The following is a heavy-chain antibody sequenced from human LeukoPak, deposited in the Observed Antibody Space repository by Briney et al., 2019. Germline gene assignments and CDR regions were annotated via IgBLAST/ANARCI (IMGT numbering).Heavy chain of an antibody. D-gene: IGHD6-6*01. Sequence: SVKVSCKASGGTFSSYAISWVRQAPGQGLEWMGRIVPIFGTANYAQKFQGRVTITTDESTSTAYMELSSLRSEDTAVYYCAVEYSSSSLPAYFDYWGQGTLVTVSS. V-gene: IGHV1-69*05. CDR3: AVEYSSSSLPAYFDY. CDR1: GGTFSSYA. CDR2: IVPIFGTA. J-gene: IGHJ4*02.